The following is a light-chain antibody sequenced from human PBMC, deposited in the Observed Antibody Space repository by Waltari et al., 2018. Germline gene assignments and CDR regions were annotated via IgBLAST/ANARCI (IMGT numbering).Light chain of an antibody. Sequence: DIQMTQSPSTLSASVGDRVTITCRASQSISSWLAWYQQKPGKAPKLLIYGLSSLQSGVPSRFSCSGSGTEFTLTISSLQPDDFAIYYCQQYKTYPHTFGQGTRLEIK. CDR2: GLS. J-gene: IGKJ2*01. CDR3: QQYKTYPHT. V-gene: IGKV1-5*03. CDR1: QSISSW.